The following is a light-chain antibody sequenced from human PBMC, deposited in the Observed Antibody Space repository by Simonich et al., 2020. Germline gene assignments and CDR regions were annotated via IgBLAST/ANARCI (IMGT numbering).Light chain of an antibody. Sequence: DIQMTQSPSTLSASVGDRVTITVRASQSISSWLAWYQQKPGKAPKLLIYKASSLESGVPSRFSGSGSGTEFTLTISSLQPDDFATYYCQQYNSYSQTFGQGTKVEIK. V-gene: IGKV1-5*03. CDR3: QQYNSYSQT. J-gene: IGKJ1*01. CDR1: QSISSW. CDR2: KAS.